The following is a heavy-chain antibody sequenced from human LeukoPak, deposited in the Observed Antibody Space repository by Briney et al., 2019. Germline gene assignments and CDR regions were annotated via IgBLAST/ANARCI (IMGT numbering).Heavy chain of an antibody. CDR1: GFTFSTYW. CDR2: ISFDGST. Sequence: GGSLRLSCAASGFTFSTYWMHWVRQAPGKGLVWVSCISFDGSTTYADSVKGRFTISRDNAKNTVHLQMDSLTVEDTAVYYCAVSNWMDPWGQGTLVTVSS. V-gene: IGHV3-74*01. CDR3: AVSNWMDP. J-gene: IGHJ5*02.